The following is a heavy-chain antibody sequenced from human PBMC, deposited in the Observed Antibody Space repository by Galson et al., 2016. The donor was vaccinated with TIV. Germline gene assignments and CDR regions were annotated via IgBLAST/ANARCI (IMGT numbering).Heavy chain of an antibody. V-gene: IGHV3-23*01. D-gene: IGHD1-26*01. J-gene: IGHJ3*01. Sequence: VKGRFTISRDNSKYTLFLQLNSLRAEDTAIYFCAKVGKSGDYSWDAFDVWGQGTVVTVSS. CDR3: AKVGKSGDYSWDAFDV.